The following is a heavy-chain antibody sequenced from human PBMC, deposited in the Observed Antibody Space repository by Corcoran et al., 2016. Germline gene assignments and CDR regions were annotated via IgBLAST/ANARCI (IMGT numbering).Heavy chain of an antibody. D-gene: IGHD2-21*02. Sequence: QVQLVESGGGVVQPGRSLRLSCAASGFTFSSYGMHWVRQAPGKGLEWVAVIAYDGSNKYYADSVKGRFTISRDNSKNTLYLQMNSLRAEDTAVYYWAKDKGAYCGGDCPGAFDYWGQGTLVTVSS. J-gene: IGHJ4*02. CDR2: IAYDGSNK. V-gene: IGHV3-30*18. CDR3: AKDKGAYCGGDCPGAFDY. CDR1: GFTFSSYG.